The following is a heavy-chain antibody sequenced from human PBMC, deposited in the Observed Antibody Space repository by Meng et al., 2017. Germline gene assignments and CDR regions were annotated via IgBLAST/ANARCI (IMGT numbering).Heavy chain of an antibody. CDR3: ARGRGSYQPKYFDY. J-gene: IGHJ4*02. D-gene: IGHD1-26*01. Sequence: QVQLQEPGPGLVKPSQTLSLPCNVSGGSISSGGYYWSWIRQHPGKGLEWIGYIYYSGSTYYNPSLKSLVTISVDTSKNQFSLKLSSVTAADTAVYYCARGRGSYQPKYFDYWGQGTLVTVSS. CDR1: GGSISSGGYY. CDR2: IYYSGST. V-gene: IGHV4-31*01.